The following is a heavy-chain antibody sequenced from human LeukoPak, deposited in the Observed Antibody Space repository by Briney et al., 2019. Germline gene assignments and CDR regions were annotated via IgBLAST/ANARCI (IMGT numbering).Heavy chain of an antibody. CDR1: GASFSVNN. J-gene: IGHJ4*01. CDR2: IDHSGTI. CDR3: ARYCGSENYCISY. Sequence: SSETLSLTCAVYGASFSVNNWIWIRQPPGKGLEWIGEIDHSGTITYKPSLKSRLTISADTSKNQFSLKLSSVTAADTAVYYCARYCGSENYCISYWGQGTLVTVSS. V-gene: IGHV4-34*01. D-gene: IGHD3-10*01.